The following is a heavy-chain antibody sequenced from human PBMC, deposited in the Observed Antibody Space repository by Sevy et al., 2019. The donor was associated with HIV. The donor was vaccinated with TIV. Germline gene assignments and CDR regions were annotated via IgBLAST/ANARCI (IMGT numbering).Heavy chain of an antibody. D-gene: IGHD3-22*01. CDR1: GGSISSGGYF. J-gene: IGHJ4*02. V-gene: IGHV4-31*03. CDR2: IYYSGST. CDR3: ARGHYYDSSGYFDY. Sequence: SETLSLTCTVSGGSISSGGYFWSWIRQHPGKGLEWIGYIYYSGSTYYNPSLKSRVTISVDTSKNQFSLKLSPVTAADTAVYYCARGHYYDSSGYFDYWGQGTLVTVSS.